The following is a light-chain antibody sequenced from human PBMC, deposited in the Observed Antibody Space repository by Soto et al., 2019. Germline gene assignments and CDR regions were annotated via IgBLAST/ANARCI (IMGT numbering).Light chain of an antibody. CDR2: GAS. CDR3: QQYGSSPVYT. Sequence: EIVLTQSPGTLSLSPGERATLSCRASQSVSSSYLAWYQQKPGQAPRLLIYGASSRATGIPDRFSGSGSGADFPLTISRLEPEDFAVYSCQQYGSSPVYTLGQGTKLEIK. V-gene: IGKV3-20*01. J-gene: IGKJ2*01. CDR1: QSVSSSY.